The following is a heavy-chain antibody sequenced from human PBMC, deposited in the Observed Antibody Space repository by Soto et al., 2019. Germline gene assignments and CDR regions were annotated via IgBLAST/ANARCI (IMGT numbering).Heavy chain of an antibody. CDR1: GGTFSSYA. J-gene: IGHJ6*02. V-gene: IGHV1-69*06. D-gene: IGHD5-18*01. Sequence: ASVKVSWKASGGTFSSYAISWVRQAPGQGLEWMGGIIPIFGTANYAQKFQGRVTITADKSTSTAYMELSSLRSEDTAVYYCARVGIQLNYYYGMDVWGQGTTVTVSS. CDR2: IIPIFGTA. CDR3: ARVGIQLNYYYGMDV.